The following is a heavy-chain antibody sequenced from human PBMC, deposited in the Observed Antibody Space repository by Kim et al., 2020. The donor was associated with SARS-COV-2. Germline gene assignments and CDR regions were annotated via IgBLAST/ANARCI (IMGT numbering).Heavy chain of an antibody. CDR1: GFSLSTSGVG. V-gene: IGHV2-5*01. D-gene: IGHD2-2*02. J-gene: IGHJ3*02. CDR2: IYWNDDK. CDR3: AHRRVDCSSTSCYTNDDAFDI. Sequence: SGPTLVNPTQTLTLTCTFSGFSLSTSGVGVGWIRQPPGKALEWLALIYWNDDKRYSPSLKSRLTITKDTSKNQVVLTMTNMDPVDTATYYCAHRRVDCSSTSCYTNDDAFDIWGQGTMVTVSS.